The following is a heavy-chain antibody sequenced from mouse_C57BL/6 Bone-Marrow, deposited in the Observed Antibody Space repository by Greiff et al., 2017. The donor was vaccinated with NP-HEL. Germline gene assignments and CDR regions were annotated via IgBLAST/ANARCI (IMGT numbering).Heavy chain of an antibody. CDR2: ISNGGGST. Sequence: EVKLMESGGGLVQPGGSLKLSCAASGFTFSDYYMYWVRQTPEKRLEWVAYISNGGGSTYYPDTVKGRFTISRDNAKNTLYLQMSRLKSEDTAMYYCARGGGSSPMDYWGQGTSVTVSS. CDR1: GFTFSDYY. D-gene: IGHD1-1*01. J-gene: IGHJ4*01. V-gene: IGHV5-12*01. CDR3: ARGGGSSPMDY.